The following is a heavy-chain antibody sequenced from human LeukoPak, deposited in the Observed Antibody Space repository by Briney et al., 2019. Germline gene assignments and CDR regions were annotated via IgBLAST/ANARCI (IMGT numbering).Heavy chain of an antibody. CDR2: IYYSGST. V-gene: IGHV4-39*01. CDR3: ARQGRGGDRNYYDSSGYYLSPDY. CDR1: GGSISSYSFY. D-gene: IGHD3-22*01. J-gene: IGHJ4*02. Sequence: PSETLSLTCTVSGGSISSYSFYWGWIRQPPGKGLEWIGSIYYSGSTYYNPSLKSRVTISVDTSKNQFSLKLSSVTAADTAVYYCARQGRGGDRNYYDSSGYYLSPDYWGQGTLVTVSS.